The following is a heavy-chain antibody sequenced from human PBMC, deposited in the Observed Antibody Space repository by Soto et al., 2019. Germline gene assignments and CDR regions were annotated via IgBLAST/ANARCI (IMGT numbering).Heavy chain of an antibody. CDR1: GVIFSNYG. CDR3: ARGFSRGYCSGSSCYPPAPFDY. V-gene: IGHV3-33*01. CDR2: IWYDGSNK. J-gene: IGHJ4*02. Sequence: GGSLRLSCAASGVIFSNYGMHWVRQAPGKGLEWVSVIWYDGSNKYYADSVKGRFTISRDNPKNTLDLQMNSLRAEDTAVYYCARGFSRGYCSGSSCYPPAPFDYWGQGTLVTVSS. D-gene: IGHD2-15*01.